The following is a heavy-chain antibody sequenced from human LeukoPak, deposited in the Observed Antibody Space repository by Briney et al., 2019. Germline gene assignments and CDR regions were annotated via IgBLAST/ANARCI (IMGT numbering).Heavy chain of an antibody. V-gene: IGHV3-23*01. CDR3: ASRGYTYGYGQDY. J-gene: IGHJ4*02. CDR2: ISGSGGST. Sequence: GGSLRLSCAASGVTFSSYGMSWVRQAPGKGLEWVSAISGSGGSTYYADSVKGRFTISRDNSKNTLYLQMNSLRAEDTAVYYCASRGYTYGYGQDYWGQGTLVTVSS. D-gene: IGHD5-18*01. CDR1: GVTFSSYG.